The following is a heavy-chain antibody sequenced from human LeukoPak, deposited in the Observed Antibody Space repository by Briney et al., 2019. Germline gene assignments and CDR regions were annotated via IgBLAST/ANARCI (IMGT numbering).Heavy chain of an antibody. CDR1: GGTFSSYA. Sequence: SVKVSCKASGGTFSSYAISWVRQAPGQGLEWMGRIIPIFGTANYAQKFQGRVTITTDESTSTAYMELSSLRSKDTAVYYCARLREDWSGWGTTTGDVWGKGTTVTVSS. V-gene: IGHV1-69*05. D-gene: IGHD3-3*01. J-gene: IGHJ6*04. CDR3: ARLREDWSGWGTTTGDV. CDR2: IIPIFGTA.